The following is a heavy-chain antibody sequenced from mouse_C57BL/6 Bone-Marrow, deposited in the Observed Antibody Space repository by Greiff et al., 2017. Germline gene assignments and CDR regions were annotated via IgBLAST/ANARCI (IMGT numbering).Heavy chain of an antibody. V-gene: IGHV1-82*01. CDR3: ASGQPRGWFAY. CDR2: IYPGDGDT. J-gene: IGHJ3*01. D-gene: IGHD3-2*02. Sequence: QVQLKQSGPELVKPGASVKISCKASGYAFSSSWMNWVKQRPGQGLEWIGRIYPGDGDTNYNGKFKGKATLTADKSSSTAYMQLSSLTSEDSAVYFSASGQPRGWFAYWGQGTLVTVSA. CDR1: GYAFSSSW.